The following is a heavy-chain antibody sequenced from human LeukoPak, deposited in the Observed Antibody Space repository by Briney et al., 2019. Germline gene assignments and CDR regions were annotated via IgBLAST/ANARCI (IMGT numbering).Heavy chain of an antibody. Sequence: PGGSLRLSCAASGFTFSSFEMNWVRQAPGKGLEWVSYISGNGGTIYYADSVKGRFTISRDNAKNSLYLQMNSLRAEDTAVYYCARDRYYGSGIYDYWGQGTLVTVSS. J-gene: IGHJ4*02. CDR3: ARDRYYGSGIYDY. CDR2: ISGNGGTI. D-gene: IGHD3-10*01. V-gene: IGHV3-48*03. CDR1: GFTFSSFE.